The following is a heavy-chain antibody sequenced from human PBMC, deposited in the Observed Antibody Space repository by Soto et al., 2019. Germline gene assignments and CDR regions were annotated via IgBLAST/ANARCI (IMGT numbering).Heavy chain of an antibody. D-gene: IGHD3-3*01. CDR3: ARDSVGIFGDPHGDNWFDP. CDR2: IYYSGST. V-gene: IGHV4-31*03. Sequence: SETLSLTCTVSGGSISSGGYYWSWIRQHPGKGLEWIGYIYYSGSTYYNPSLKSRVTISVDTSKNQFSLKLSSVTAADTAVYYCARDSVGIFGDPHGDNWFDPWGQGTLVTVSS. J-gene: IGHJ5*02. CDR1: GGSISSGGYY.